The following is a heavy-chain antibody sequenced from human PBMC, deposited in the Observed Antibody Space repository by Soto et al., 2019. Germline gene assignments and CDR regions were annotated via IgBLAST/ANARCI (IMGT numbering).Heavy chain of an antibody. CDR3: ARDATYYYDSSGYYDY. CDR2: IIPIFGTA. V-gene: IGHV1-69*13. J-gene: IGHJ4*02. D-gene: IGHD3-22*01. Sequence: SVKVSCKASGGTFSSYAISWVRQAPGQGLEWMGGIIPIFGTANYAQKFQGRVTITADESTSTAYMELSSLRSEDTAVYYCARDATYYYDSSGYYDYWGQGTLVTVSS. CDR1: GGTFSSYA.